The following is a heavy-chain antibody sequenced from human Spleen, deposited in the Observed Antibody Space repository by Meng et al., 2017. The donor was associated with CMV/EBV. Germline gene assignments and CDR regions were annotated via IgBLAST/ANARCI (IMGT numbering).Heavy chain of an antibody. D-gene: IGHD2-2*01. CDR3: AKNGKGFPRYCSSTSCYYYYYGMDV. CDR2: IGSSDGSA. V-gene: IGHV3-48*03. Sequence: GGSLRLSCAASGFTFRSYEINWVRQAPGKGLEWVSNIGSSDGSAYYADSVKGRFSISRDNAKNSLFLQMNTLRAEDTAVYYCAKNGKGFPRYCSSTSCYYYYYGMDVWGQGTTVTVSS. CDR1: GFTFRSYE. J-gene: IGHJ6*02.